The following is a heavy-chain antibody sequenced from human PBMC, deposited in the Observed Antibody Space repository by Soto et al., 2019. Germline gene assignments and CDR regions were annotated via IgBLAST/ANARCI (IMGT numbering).Heavy chain of an antibody. V-gene: IGHV1-3*01. Sequence: KFQGRVTITRDTSASTAYMELSSLRSEDTTVYYCASNNPYYHYGMDVWGQGTTVTVSS. D-gene: IGHD1-1*01. J-gene: IGHJ6*02. CDR3: ASNNPYYHYGMDV.